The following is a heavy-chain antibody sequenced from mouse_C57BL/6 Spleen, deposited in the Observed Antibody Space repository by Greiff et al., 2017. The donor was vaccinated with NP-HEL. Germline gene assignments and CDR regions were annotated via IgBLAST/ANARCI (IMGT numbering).Heavy chain of an antibody. D-gene: IGHD1-1*01. V-gene: IGHV1-4*01. CDR3: AREYYGSSNY. CDR1: GYTFTSYT. CDR2: INPSSGYT. J-gene: IGHJ2*01. Sequence: QVQLQQSGAELARPGASVKMSCMASGYTFTSYTMHWVKQRPGQGLEWIGYINPSSGYTKYNQKFKDKATLTADKSSSTAYMQLSSLTSEDSAVYYCAREYYGSSNYWGQGTTLTVSS.